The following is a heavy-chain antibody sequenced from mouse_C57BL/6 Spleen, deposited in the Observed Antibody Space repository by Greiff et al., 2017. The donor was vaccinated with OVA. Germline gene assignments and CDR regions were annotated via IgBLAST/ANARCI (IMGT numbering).Heavy chain of an antibody. D-gene: IGHD2-1*01. Sequence: VKLQQPGAELVKPGASVKMSCKASGYTFTSYWITWVKQRPGQGLEWIGDIYPGSGSTNYNEKFKSKATLTVDTSSSTAYMQLSSLTSEDSAVYYCARSGGNQAMDYWGQGTSVTVSS. CDR2: IYPGSGST. V-gene: IGHV1-55*01. CDR3: ARSGGNQAMDY. CDR1: GYTFTSYW. J-gene: IGHJ4*01.